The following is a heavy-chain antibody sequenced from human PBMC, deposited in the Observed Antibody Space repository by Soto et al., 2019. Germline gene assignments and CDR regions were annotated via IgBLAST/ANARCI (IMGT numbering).Heavy chain of an antibody. V-gene: IGHV1-18*01. J-gene: IGHJ5*02. CDR3: ARVRCSSTSCHDSWFDP. CDR2: VRAYNVST. D-gene: IGHD2-2*01. CDR1: GYTFTSYG. Sequence: GASVKVSCKASGYTFTSYGISWVRQAPGPGLEWVGWVRAYNVSTSYAQKLQGRVTLTADKSTSTAYMELSSLRSEDAAVYYCARVRCSSTSCHDSWFDPWGQGTLVTVSS.